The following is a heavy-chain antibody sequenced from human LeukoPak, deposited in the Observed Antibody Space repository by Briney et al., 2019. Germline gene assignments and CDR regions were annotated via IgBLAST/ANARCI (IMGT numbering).Heavy chain of an antibody. CDR3: ARTELRDRDYGDYNY. V-gene: IGHV4-39*01. J-gene: IGHJ4*02. D-gene: IGHD4-17*01. CDR2: IYYSGST. Sequence: SETLSLTCTVSGGSISSSSYYWGWIRQPPGKGLEWIGTIYYSGSTYYNPSLKSRVTISVDTSKNQFSLKMSSVTAADTAVYYCARTELRDRDYGDYNYWGQGTLVTVSS. CDR1: GGSISSSSYY.